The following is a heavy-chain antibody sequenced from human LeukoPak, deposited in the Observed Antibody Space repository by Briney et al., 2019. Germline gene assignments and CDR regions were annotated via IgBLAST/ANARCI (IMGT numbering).Heavy chain of an antibody. J-gene: IGHJ5*02. CDR1: GFTVSSNY. V-gene: IGHV3-66*01. D-gene: IGHD3-22*01. CDR2: IYSGGST. CDR3: AREGPLLRFDP. Sequence: PGGSLRLSCAASGFTVSSNYMSWVRQAPGKGLEWVSVIYSGGSTYYADSVKGRFTISRDNSKNTLYLQMNSLRAEDTAVYYCAREGPLLRFDPWGQGTLVTVSS.